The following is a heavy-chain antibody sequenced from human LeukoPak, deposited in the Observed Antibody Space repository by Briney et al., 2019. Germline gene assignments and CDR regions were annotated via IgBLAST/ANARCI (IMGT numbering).Heavy chain of an antibody. CDR3: ATSPQAYYYDSSGFY. J-gene: IGHJ4*02. Sequence: PAGGSLRLSCAASGFTFSSYAMSWVRQAPGKGLEWVSAISGSGGSTYYADSVKGRFTISRDNSKNTLYLQMNSLRAEDTAVYYCATSPQAYYYDSSGFYWGQGTLVTVSS. V-gene: IGHV3-23*01. CDR2: ISGSGGST. D-gene: IGHD3-22*01. CDR1: GFTFSSYA.